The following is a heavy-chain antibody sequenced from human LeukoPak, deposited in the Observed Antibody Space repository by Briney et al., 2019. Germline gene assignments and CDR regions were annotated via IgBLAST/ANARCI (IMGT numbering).Heavy chain of an antibody. CDR2: IYHSGST. J-gene: IGHJ3*02. D-gene: IGHD3-22*01. Sequence: SETLSLTCAVSGGSISSSNWWSWVRRPPGKGLEWIGEIYHSGSTNYNPSLKSRVTISVDKSKNQFSLKLSSVTAADTAVYYCARDDSSGYSDAFDIWGQGTMVTVSS. V-gene: IGHV4-4*02. CDR3: ARDDSSGYSDAFDI. CDR1: GGSISSSNW.